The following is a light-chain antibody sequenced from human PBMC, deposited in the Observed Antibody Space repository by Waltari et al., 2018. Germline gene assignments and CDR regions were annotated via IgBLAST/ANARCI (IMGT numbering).Light chain of an antibody. CDR1: QSLGIQ. CDR3: QQRDSWPLT. CDR2: DAS. V-gene: IGKV3-11*01. J-gene: IGKJ4*01. Sequence: EIVLTQSPATLSLSPGERVTLSCRASQSLGIQLAWYQQRPGQAPRLLIADASYRAPGIPARVSGSGSGTDFTLTISSLEPEDIGIYYCQQRDSWPLTFGGGTKVEFK.